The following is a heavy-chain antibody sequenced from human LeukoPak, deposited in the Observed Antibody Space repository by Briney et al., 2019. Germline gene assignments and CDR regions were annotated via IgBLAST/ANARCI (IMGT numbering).Heavy chain of an antibody. CDR1: GFTFSSYS. CDR3: ALGYCSGGSCYYYYGVDV. Sequence: GGSLRLSCAASGFTFSSYSMNWVRQAPGKGLEWVSYISSSSSTIYYADSVKGRFTISRDNAKNSLYLQMNSLRAEDTAVYYCALGYCSGGSCYYYYGVDVWGQGTTVTVSS. CDR2: ISSSSSTI. V-gene: IGHV3-48*01. J-gene: IGHJ6*02. D-gene: IGHD2-15*01.